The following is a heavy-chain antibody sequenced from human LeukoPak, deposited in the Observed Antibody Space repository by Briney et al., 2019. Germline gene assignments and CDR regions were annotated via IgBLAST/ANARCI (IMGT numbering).Heavy chain of an antibody. D-gene: IGHD7-27*01. Sequence: PSETPSLTCTVSGGSLSSTSYYWVWIRQPPGKGLEWFGNIYYNENTYYNPSLKSRVTISVDTSKNQLSLKLSSVTAADTAVYYCARGGTGGVDYWGQGTLVTVSS. CDR2: IYYNENT. CDR1: GGSLSSTSYY. J-gene: IGHJ4*02. CDR3: ARGGTGGVDY. V-gene: IGHV4-39*07.